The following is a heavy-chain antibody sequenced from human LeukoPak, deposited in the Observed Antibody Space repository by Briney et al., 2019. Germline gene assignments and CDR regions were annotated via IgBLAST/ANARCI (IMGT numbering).Heavy chain of an antibody. CDR3: ARGRPNWFDP. Sequence: HPGGSLRLSCAASGFKVSSNYMSWVRQAPGKGLAWVSLINTGGSTYYADSVKGRFTMSRDNSKSMLYLQMDSLRAEDTAVYYCARGRPNWFDPWGQGTLVTVSS. CDR2: INTGGST. J-gene: IGHJ5*02. V-gene: IGHV3-53*01. CDR1: GFKVSSNY.